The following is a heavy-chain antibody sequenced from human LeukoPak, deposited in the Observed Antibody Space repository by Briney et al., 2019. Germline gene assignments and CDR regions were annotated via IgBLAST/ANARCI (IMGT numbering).Heavy chain of an antibody. V-gene: IGHV3-53*01. CDR3: ARDCLGPIVAYYDY. J-gene: IGHJ4*02. Sequence: GGSLRLSCAASGFTVSSNYMSWVRQAPGKGLEWVSVIYSGGSTYYADSVKGRFTISRDNSKNTLYLQMNSLRAEDTAVYYCARDCLGPIVAYYDYWGQGTLVTVSS. D-gene: IGHD3-22*01. CDR1: GFTVSSNY. CDR2: IYSGGST.